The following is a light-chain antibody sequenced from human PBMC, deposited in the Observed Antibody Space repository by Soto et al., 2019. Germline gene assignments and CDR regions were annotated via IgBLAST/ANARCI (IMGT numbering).Light chain of an antibody. J-gene: IGLJ1*01. Sequence: QSVLTQPRSVSGSPGQSVTISCTGTSSDVGGYNYVSWYQEQPGKAPKLMIYDVSKRPSGVPDRFSGPKSGNTASLTISGLQAEDEADYYCCSYAGSYSYVFGPGTKVTVL. CDR1: SSDVGGYNY. V-gene: IGLV2-11*01. CDR2: DVS. CDR3: CSYAGSYSYV.